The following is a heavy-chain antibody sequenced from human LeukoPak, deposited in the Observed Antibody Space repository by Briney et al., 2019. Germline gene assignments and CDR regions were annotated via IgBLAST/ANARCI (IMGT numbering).Heavy chain of an antibody. CDR2: IYYSGST. J-gene: IGHJ4*02. Sequence: SETLSLTCTVSGGSISSYYWSWLRQPPGKGLEWIGYIYYSGSTNYNPSLKSRVTISVDTSKNQFSLKLSSVTAADTAVYYCARSYYYGSGSGPLFDYWGQGALVTVSS. D-gene: IGHD3-10*01. V-gene: IGHV4-59*01. CDR3: ARSYYYGSGSGPLFDY. CDR1: GGSISSYY.